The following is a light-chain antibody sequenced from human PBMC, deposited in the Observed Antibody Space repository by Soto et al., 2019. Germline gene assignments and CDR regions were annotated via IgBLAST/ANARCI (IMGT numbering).Light chain of an antibody. CDR1: HTISISY. V-gene: IGKV3-20*01. J-gene: IGKJ1*01. CDR3: QQYVTSSPRT. Sequence: EIVLTQSPGTLSLSPGERASLSCRASHTISISYLAWYQQKPGQAPRLLXHGISRRATGIPDRFSGSGSGTDFTLTITRLEPEDFAVYYCQQYVTSSPRTFGQGTKVDI. CDR2: GIS.